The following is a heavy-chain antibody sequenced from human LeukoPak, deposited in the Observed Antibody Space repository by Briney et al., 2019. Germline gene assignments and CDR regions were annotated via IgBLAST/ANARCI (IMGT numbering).Heavy chain of an antibody. V-gene: IGHV3-30-3*01. CDR3: AREKSGYYYGMDV. CDR2: ISYDGSNK. Sequence: GRSLRLSRAASGFTFSSYAMHWVRQAPGKGLEWVAVISYDGSNKYYADSVKGRFTISRDNSKNTLYLQMNSLRAEDTAVYYCAREKSGYYYGMDVWGQGTTVTVSS. D-gene: IGHD3-10*01. J-gene: IGHJ6*02. CDR1: GFTFSSYA.